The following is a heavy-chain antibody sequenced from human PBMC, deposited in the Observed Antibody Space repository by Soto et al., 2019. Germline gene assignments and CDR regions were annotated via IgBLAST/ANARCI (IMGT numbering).Heavy chain of an antibody. V-gene: IGHV4-34*01. D-gene: IGHD3-10*01. J-gene: IGHJ4*02. CDR3: AGYGSGRYGVDY. Sequence: QVQLQQWGAGLLKPPETLSLTCAVYGGSFSGYYWSWIRQPPGKGLEWIGEINHSGSTNYNPSLKSRVTISVDTSENQFSLKLSSVTAADTAVYYCAGYGSGRYGVDYWGQGTLVTVSS. CDR1: GGSFSGYY. CDR2: INHSGST.